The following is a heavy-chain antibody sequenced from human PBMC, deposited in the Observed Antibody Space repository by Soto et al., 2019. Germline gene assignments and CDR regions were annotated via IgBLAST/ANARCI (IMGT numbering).Heavy chain of an antibody. D-gene: IGHD3-10*01. CDR1: GYTFTNHG. Sequence: QVELVQSGVEVKKPGASVKVSCKASGYTFTNHGLSWVRQAPGQGLEWMGWSSASNGDTNYAQKFLGRVTVTTDTSTSTGYMELRSLKSEDTAVYYCARMVRGSKIASCYYMDVWGKGTTVIVSS. CDR2: SSASNGDT. V-gene: IGHV1-18*04. CDR3: ARMVRGSKIASCYYMDV. J-gene: IGHJ6*03.